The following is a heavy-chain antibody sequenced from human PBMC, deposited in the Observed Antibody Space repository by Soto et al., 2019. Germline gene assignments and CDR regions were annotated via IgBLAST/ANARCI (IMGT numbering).Heavy chain of an antibody. Sequence: QLQLQESGSGLVKPSQTLSLTCAVSGGSISSGGYSWGWIRQPPGKGLEWIGYIYHSGSTYYNPSLKSRVTISVDRSKNQFSLKLSSVTAADTAVYFCARASYYYDSSAFSRVYYFDYWGQGTLVTVSS. CDR3: ARASYYYDSSAFSRVYYFDY. V-gene: IGHV4-30-2*01. CDR2: IYHSGST. D-gene: IGHD3-22*01. J-gene: IGHJ4*02. CDR1: GGSISSGGYS.